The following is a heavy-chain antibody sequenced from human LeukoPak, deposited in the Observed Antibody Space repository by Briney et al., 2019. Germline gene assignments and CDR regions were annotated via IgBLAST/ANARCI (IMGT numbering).Heavy chain of an antibody. CDR2: ISNSGGST. CDR3: ARGSSGWTIDY. CDR1: GFTFSSYG. J-gene: IGHJ4*02. Sequence: GGTLRLSCAASGFTFSSYGMSWVRQAPGKGLEWVSHISNSGGSTYYADSVKGRFTISRDNSKNTLYLQMNSLRAEDTAVYYCARGSSGWTIDYWGQGTLVTVSS. V-gene: IGHV3-23*01. D-gene: IGHD6-19*01.